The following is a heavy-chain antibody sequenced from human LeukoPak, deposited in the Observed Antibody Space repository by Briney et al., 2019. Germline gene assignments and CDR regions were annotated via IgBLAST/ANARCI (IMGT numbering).Heavy chain of an antibody. Sequence: GGSLRLSCAACGFTFSSCTMHWVRQAPGKGLEWVAVISYDGSKKYYADSVKGRFTISRDNSQNTLYLQMNSLRAEDTAVYYCARDPSGSYFSSGIDYWGQGILVTVPS. J-gene: IGHJ4*02. CDR2: ISYDGSKK. D-gene: IGHD1-26*01. V-gene: IGHV3-30-3*01. CDR3: ARDPSGSYFSSGIDY. CDR1: GFTFSSCT.